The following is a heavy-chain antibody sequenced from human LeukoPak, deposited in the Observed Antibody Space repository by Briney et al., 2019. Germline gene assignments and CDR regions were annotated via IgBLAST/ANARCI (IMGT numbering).Heavy chain of an antibody. V-gene: IGHV3-21*01. CDR2: ISSSRTYI. CDR3: ARGPSSSWWD. D-gene: IGHD6-13*01. CDR1: GFTFSSYS. J-gene: IGHJ4*02. Sequence: GGSLRLSCAASGFTFSSYSMNWVRQAPGKGLEWVSSISSSRTYIYYADSVKGRFTISRDNSKNTLYLQMNSLRAEDTAVYYCARGPSSSWWDWGQGTLVTVSS.